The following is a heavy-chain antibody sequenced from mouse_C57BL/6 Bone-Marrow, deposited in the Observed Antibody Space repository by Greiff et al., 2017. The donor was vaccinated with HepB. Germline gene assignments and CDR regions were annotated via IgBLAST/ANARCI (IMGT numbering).Heavy chain of an antibody. Sequence: VKLQQPGAELVKPGASVKLSCKASGYTFTSYWMHWVKQRPGQGLEWIGMIHPNSGSTNYNEKFKSKATLTVDKSSSTAYMQLSSLTSEDSAVYYCARSVGQLRLRFAYWGQGTLVTVSA. CDR3: ARSVGQLRLRFAY. CDR1: GYTFTSYW. J-gene: IGHJ3*01. CDR2: IHPNSGST. V-gene: IGHV1-64*01. D-gene: IGHD3-2*02.